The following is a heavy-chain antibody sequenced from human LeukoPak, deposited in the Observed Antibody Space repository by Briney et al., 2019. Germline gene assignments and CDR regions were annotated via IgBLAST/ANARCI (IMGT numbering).Heavy chain of an antibody. Sequence: SETLSLTCAVYGGSFSGYYWSWLRQPPGKGLEWIGEINHSGSTNYNPSLKSRVTISVDTSKNQFSLKLSSVTAADTAVYYCARGKTYYDYVWGSYRLRYYFDYWGQGTLVTVSS. V-gene: IGHV4-34*01. D-gene: IGHD3-16*02. CDR1: GGSFSGYY. J-gene: IGHJ4*02. CDR3: ARGKTYYDYVWGSYRLRYYFDY. CDR2: INHSGST.